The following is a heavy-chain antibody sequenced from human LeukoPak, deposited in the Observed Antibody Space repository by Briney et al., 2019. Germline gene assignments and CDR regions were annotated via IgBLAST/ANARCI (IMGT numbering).Heavy chain of an antibody. CDR1: GGTFSSYA. CDR2: IIPIFGTA. Sequence: SVKVSCKASGGTFSSYAISWVRQAPGQGLEWMGGIIPIFGTANYAQKFQGRVTITADESTSTAYMELSSLRSEDTAVYYCARPQPTHPDYYDSSGWFDPWGQGTLVTVSS. CDR3: ARPQPTHPDYYDSSGWFDP. V-gene: IGHV1-69*13. J-gene: IGHJ5*02. D-gene: IGHD3-22*01.